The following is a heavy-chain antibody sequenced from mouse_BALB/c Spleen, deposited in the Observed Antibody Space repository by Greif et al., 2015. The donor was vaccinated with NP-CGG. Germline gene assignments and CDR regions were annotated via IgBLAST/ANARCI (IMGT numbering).Heavy chain of an antibody. V-gene: IGHV5-17*02. Sequence: EVQGVESGGGLVQPGGSRKLSCAASGFTFSSFGTHWVRQAPEKGLEWVAYISSGSSTIYYADTVKGRFTISRDNPKNTLFLQMTSLRSEDTAMYYCTRNGYYYYAMDYWGQGTSVTVSS. CDR2: ISSGSSTI. CDR3: TRNGYYYYAMDY. J-gene: IGHJ4*01. CDR1: GFTFSSFG. D-gene: IGHD1-2*01.